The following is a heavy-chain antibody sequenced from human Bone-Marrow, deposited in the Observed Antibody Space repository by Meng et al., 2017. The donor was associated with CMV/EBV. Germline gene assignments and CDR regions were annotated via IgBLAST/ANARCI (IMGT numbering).Heavy chain of an antibody. J-gene: IGHJ3*02. CDR2: INPSGGST. CDR1: GGTFSSYA. Sequence: ASVKVSCKASGGTFSSYAISWVRQAPGQGLEWMGIINPSGGSTSYAQKFQGRVTMTRDTSTSTVYMELSSLRSEDTAVYYCARVPPTSLTYGGPAGYAFDIWGQGTMVTVSS. V-gene: IGHV1-46*01. D-gene: IGHD4-23*01. CDR3: ARVPPTSLTYGGPAGYAFDI.